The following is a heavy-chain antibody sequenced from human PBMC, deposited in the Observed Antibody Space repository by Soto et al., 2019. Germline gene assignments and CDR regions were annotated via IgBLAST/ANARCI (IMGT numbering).Heavy chain of an antibody. CDR3: ARERFSEDFWSGYRQYYFDY. J-gene: IGHJ4*02. D-gene: IGHD3-3*01. V-gene: IGHV3-30-3*01. Sequence: GGSLRLSCAASGFTFSSYAMHWVRQAPGKGLEWVAVISYDGSNKYYADSVKGRFTISRDNSKNTLYLQMNSLRAEDTAVYYCARERFSEDFWSGYRQYYFDYWGQGTLVTVSS. CDR2: ISYDGSNK. CDR1: GFTFSSYA.